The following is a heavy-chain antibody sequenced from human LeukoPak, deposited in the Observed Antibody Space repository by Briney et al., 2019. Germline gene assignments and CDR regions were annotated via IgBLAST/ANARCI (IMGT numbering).Heavy chain of an antibody. J-gene: IGHJ4*02. D-gene: IGHD6-19*01. Sequence: SETLSLTCTVSGGSISNSYWSWIRQPAGKGLEWIGRIYTSGSTNYNTSLKSRVTMSVDTSKNQFSLNLSSVTAADTAVYYCARPRSTSGWDGDFDYWGQGTLVTVSS. V-gene: IGHV4-4*07. CDR2: IYTSGST. CDR3: ARPRSTSGWDGDFDY. CDR1: GGSISNSY.